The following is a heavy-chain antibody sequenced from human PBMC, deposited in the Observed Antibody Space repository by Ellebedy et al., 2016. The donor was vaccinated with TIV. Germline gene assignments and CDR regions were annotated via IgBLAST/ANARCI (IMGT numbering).Heavy chain of an antibody. CDR3: ARQIRLQLVLGWFDP. J-gene: IGHJ5*02. CDR2: IYYSGST. CDR1: GGSISSSNW. D-gene: IGHD6-13*01. Sequence: SETLSLTCAVSGGSISSSNWWSWVRQPPGKGLEWIGYIYYSGSTNYNPSLKSRVTISVDTSKNQFSLKLSSVTAADTAVYYCARQIRLQLVLGWFDPWGQGTLVTVSS. V-gene: IGHV4-4*02.